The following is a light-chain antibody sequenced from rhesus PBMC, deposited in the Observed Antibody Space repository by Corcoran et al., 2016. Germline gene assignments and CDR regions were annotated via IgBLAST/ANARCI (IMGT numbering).Light chain of an antibody. CDR3: LQHSNWPHT. CDR1: QSVSSS. CDR2: GAS. J-gene: IGKJ4*01. V-gene: IGKV3-24*03. Sequence: EIVMTQSPATLSLSPGERTTLSCRTSQSVSSSFSWYQPTPGQAPSLLIYGASSRATGIPYRVRGSGSGTEFPLTISSLEPEDVAVYYCLQHSNWPHTFGGGTKVELK.